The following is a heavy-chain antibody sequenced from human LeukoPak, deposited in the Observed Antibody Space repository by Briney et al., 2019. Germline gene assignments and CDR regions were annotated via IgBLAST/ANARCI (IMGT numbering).Heavy chain of an antibody. D-gene: IGHD5-12*01. CDR1: GYTFTGYY. V-gene: IGHV1-2*02. Sequence: ASVKVSCKASGYTFTGYYMHWVRQAPGQGLEWKGWINPNSGGTNYAQKFQGRVTMTRDTSISTAYMELSRLRSDDTAVYYCARGGYSGYDYPHYYYYGMDVWGQGTTVTVSS. J-gene: IGHJ6*02. CDR2: INPNSGGT. CDR3: ARGGYSGYDYPHYYYYGMDV.